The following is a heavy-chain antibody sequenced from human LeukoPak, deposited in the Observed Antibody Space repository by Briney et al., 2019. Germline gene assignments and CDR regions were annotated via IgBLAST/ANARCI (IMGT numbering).Heavy chain of an antibody. D-gene: IGHD3-3*01. CDR3: ATYTLSQFWSGYYHFDY. CDR2: TIPVFGST. J-gene: IGHJ4*02. Sequence: SVTVSCKASGGTFRNYAISWVRQAPGQGLEWLGGTIPVFGSTDYAQKFQGRVTITTDESTTTAYMELSSLSSEDTAVYYCATYTLSQFWSGYYHFDYWGQGTLVSVSS. V-gene: IGHV1-69*05. CDR1: GGTFRNYA.